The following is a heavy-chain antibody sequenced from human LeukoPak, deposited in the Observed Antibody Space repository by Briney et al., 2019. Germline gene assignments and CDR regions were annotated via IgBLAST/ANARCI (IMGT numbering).Heavy chain of an antibody. CDR1: GGSFSGYY. J-gene: IGHJ5*02. CDR2: INHSGST. Sequence: NPSETLSLTCAVYGGSFSGYYWSWIRQPPGKGLEWIGEINHSGSTNYNPSLKSRVTISVDTSKNQFSLKLSSVTAADTAVYYCARRTSYYDILTGYHNWFDPWGQGTLVTVSS. CDR3: ARRTSYYDILTGYHNWFDP. D-gene: IGHD3-9*01. V-gene: IGHV4-34*01.